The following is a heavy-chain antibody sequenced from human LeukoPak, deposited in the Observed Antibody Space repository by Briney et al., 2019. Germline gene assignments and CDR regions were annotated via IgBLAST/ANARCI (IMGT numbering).Heavy chain of an antibody. CDR1: GFTFSRYS. V-gene: IGHV3-21*01. CDR2: ISSSSSYI. Sequence: PGGSLRLSCAASGFTFSRYSMNWVRQAPGKGLEWVSSISSSSSYIYHADSLKGRFTISRDNAKNSLYLQIDTLRAEDTAVYYCARAPGGDPLFDYWGQGTLVTVSS. J-gene: IGHJ4*02. D-gene: IGHD3-16*01. CDR3: ARAPGGDPLFDY.